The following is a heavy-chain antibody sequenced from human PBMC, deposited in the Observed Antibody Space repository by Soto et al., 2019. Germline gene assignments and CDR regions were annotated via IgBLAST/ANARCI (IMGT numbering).Heavy chain of an antibody. CDR3: ARSREFDY. J-gene: IGHJ4*02. CDR1: GGSLSSATYS. CDR2: FVPSRTT. V-gene: IGHV4-30-2*01. Sequence: PSETLSLTCGVSGGSLSSATYSWNWIRHPPGKGLEGVGYFVPSRTTYYNPALKRRATISINVYKNQFSLILRSLTAADTAVYYCARSREFDYWSQGTLVTVSS.